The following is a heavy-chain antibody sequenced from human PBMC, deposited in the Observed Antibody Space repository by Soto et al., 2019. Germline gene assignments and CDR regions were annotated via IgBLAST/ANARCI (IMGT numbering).Heavy chain of an antibody. V-gene: IGHV5-51*01. Sequence: GESLKISCKSSGCPFTTYWIGWVRQMPGKGLEWMGIVNPDDSDTRYSPSFEGQVTISADKSISTAYLQWSSLKASDTAMYYCARDSSGYPSYYYYAMDVWGQGTTVTVSS. D-gene: IGHD3-22*01. CDR3: ARDSSGYPSYYYYAMDV. CDR1: GCPFTTYW. J-gene: IGHJ6*02. CDR2: VNPDDSDT.